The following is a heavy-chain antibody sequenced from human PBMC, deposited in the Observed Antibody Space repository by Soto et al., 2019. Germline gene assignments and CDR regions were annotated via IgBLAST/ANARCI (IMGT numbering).Heavy chain of an antibody. CDR2: MNPNSGNT. V-gene: IGHV1-8*01. CDR3: ARERYLMTTNYYYYYGMDV. CDR1: GYTFTSYD. J-gene: IGHJ6*02. Sequence: QVQLVQSGAEVKKPGASVKVSCKASGYTFTSYDINWVRQATGQGLEWMGWMNPNSGNTGYAQKFQGRVTMTRNTSISTAYMELSSLRSEDTAVYYCARERYLMTTNYYYYYGMDVWGQGTTVIVSS. D-gene: IGHD3-16*01.